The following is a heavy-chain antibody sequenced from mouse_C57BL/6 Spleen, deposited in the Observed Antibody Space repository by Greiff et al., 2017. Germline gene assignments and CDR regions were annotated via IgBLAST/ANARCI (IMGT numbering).Heavy chain of an antibody. CDR1: GYTFTDYY. CDR3: ARSGYYYGSGDAMDY. D-gene: IGHD1-1*01. CDR2: INPYNGGT. V-gene: IGHV1-19*01. Sequence: EVQLQQSGPVLVKPGASVKMSCKASGYTFTDYYMNWVKQSHGKSLEWIGVINPYNGGTSYNQKFKGKATLTVDKSSSTAYMELNSLTSEDSAVYYCARSGYYYGSGDAMDYWGQGTSVTVSS. J-gene: IGHJ4*01.